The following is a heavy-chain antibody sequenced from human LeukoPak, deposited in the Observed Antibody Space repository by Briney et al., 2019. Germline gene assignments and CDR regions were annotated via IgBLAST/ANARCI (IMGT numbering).Heavy chain of an antibody. V-gene: IGHV3-11*04. CDR1: GFTFSDYY. J-gene: IGHJ4*01. D-gene: IGHD4-23*01. CDR2: ISSSGSTI. Sequence: GGSLRLSCAASGFTFSDYYMSWIRKAPGKGLEWVSYISSSGSTIYYADSVKGRFTISRDNAKNSLYLQMNSLRAEDTAVYYCARAPYGGKALDPYDYWGQGTLVPVSS. CDR3: ARAPYGGKALDPYDY.